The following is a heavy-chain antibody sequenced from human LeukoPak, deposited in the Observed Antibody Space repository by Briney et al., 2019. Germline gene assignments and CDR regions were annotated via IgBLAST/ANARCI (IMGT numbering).Heavy chain of an antibody. J-gene: IGHJ3*02. CDR1: GFAFSSYW. V-gene: IGHV3-74*01. Sequence: PGGSLTLSCADSGFAFSSYWMHWVRQAPGKGLVWVSRISSDGSATSYADSVKGRFTISRDNAKNTLYLQMNSLRAEDTAVYYCATDQAGAFDMWGQGTMVTVSS. CDR3: ATDQAGAFDM. CDR2: ISSDGSAT. D-gene: IGHD3-10*01.